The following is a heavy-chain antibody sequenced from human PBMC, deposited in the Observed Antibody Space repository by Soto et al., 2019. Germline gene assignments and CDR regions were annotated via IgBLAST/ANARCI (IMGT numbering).Heavy chain of an antibody. CDR3: ARQEYLLAFEY. J-gene: IGHJ4*02. CDR1: GYRFSTFW. CDR2: IHPGESDT. Sequence: ESPKVSCKGYGYRFSTFWVAWVRQMPGKGLEWMGSIHPGESDTRYSPSFQGQVTISADRSITTAYLQWSSLEASDTALYYCARQEYLLAFEYWGQGALVTVSS. V-gene: IGHV5-51*01. D-gene: IGHD5-12*01.